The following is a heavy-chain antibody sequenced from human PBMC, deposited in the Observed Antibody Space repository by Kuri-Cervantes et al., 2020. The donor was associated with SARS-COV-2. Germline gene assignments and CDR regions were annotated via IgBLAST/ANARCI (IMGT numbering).Heavy chain of an antibody. CDR2: IYYSGST. D-gene: IGHD3-22*01. CDR1: GGSVSSGSYY. J-gene: IGHJ4*02. Sequence: SETLSLTCTVSGGSVSSGSYYWSWIRQPPGKGLEWIGYIYYSGSTYYNPSLKSRVTISVDTSKNQFSLKLSSVTAADTAVYYCARRKQYYYDSSGYYAFDYWGQGTLVTVSS. CDR3: ARRKQYYYDSSGYYAFDY. V-gene: IGHV4-61*01.